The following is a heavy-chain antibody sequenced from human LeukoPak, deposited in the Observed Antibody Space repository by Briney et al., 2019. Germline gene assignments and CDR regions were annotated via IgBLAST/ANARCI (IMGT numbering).Heavy chain of an antibody. Sequence: GGSLRLSCAASGFTFSSYSMNWVRQAPGKGLEWVSSISSSSSYIYYADSVKGRFTISRDNAKNSLYLQMNSLRAEDTAVYYCARQWVAATRLAAFDIWGQGTMVTVSS. CDR1: GFTFSSYS. CDR3: ARQWVAATRLAAFDI. D-gene: IGHD2-15*01. CDR2: ISSSSSYI. J-gene: IGHJ3*02. V-gene: IGHV3-21*01.